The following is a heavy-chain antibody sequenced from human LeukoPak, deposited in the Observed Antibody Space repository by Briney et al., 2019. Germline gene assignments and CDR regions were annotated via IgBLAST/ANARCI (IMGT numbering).Heavy chain of an antibody. CDR2: INAGNGNT. CDR3: ARDGYSSGWYNY. J-gene: IGHJ4*02. CDR1: GYTFTSYA. V-gene: IGHV1-3*01. Sequence: ASVKVSCKASGYTFTSYAMHWVRQAPGQRLEWMGWINAGNGNTKYSQKFQGRVTITRDTSASTAYMELSSLRSEDTAVYYCARDGYSSGWYNYWGQGTPVTVSS. D-gene: IGHD6-19*01.